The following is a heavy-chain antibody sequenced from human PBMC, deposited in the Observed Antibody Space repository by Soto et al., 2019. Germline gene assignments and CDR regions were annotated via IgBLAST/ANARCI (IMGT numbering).Heavy chain of an antibody. CDR2: INHSGST. Sequence: QVQLQQWGAGLLKPSETLSLTCAVYGGSFSGYYWSWIRQPPGKGLEWIGEINHSGSTNYNPSLKSRVTISVDKSKNQFSLKLSSVTAADTAVYYCARRPSSSWYSNLGYWGQGTLVTVSS. CDR3: ARRPSSSWYSNLGY. CDR1: GGSFSGYY. V-gene: IGHV4-34*01. J-gene: IGHJ4*02. D-gene: IGHD6-13*01.